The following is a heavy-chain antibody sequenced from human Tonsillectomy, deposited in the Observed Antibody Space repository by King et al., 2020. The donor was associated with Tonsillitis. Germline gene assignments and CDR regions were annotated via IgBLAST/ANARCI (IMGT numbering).Heavy chain of an antibody. CDR3: ASDTAIVSGLTPADYYYYGMDV. CDR1: GFTFSSYW. D-gene: IGHD5-18*01. CDR2: INSDGSST. V-gene: IGHV3-74*01. Sequence: VQLVESGGGLVQPGGSLRLSCAASGFTFSSYWMHWVRQAPGKGLVWVSRINSDGSSTSYADSVKGRFTISRDNAKNTLYLQMNSLRAEDTAVYYCASDTAIVSGLTPADYYYYGMDVWGQGTTVTVSS. J-gene: IGHJ6*02.